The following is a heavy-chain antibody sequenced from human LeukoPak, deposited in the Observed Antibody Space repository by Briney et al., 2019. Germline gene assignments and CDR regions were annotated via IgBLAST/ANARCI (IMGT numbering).Heavy chain of an antibody. CDR3: ARDSILPYCSGGSCYTHPY. V-gene: IGHV1-18*01. Sequence: GASVKVSCKASGYTFTSYGISWVRQAPGQGLEWMGWISAYNGDTNYAQKLQGRVTMTTDTSTSTAYMELRSLRSDDTAVYYCARDSILPYCSGGSCYTHPYWGQGTLVTVSS. D-gene: IGHD2-15*01. J-gene: IGHJ4*02. CDR2: ISAYNGDT. CDR1: GYTFTSYG.